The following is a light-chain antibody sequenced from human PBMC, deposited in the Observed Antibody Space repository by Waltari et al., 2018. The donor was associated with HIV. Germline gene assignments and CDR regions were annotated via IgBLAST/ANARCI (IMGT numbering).Light chain of an antibody. CDR1: SSALGASDS. CDR3: SAYGDSLRVL. Sequence: QSALTQPPSASGSLGPSVTISCTGSSSALGASDSLSWFQQHPRSAPKLLLYEVTRRPSTVADRFSGSRSGSTAFLTVAGLKPDDEATYFCSAYGDSLRVLFGGGTNVTVL. CDR2: EVT. J-gene: IGLJ3*02. V-gene: IGLV2-8*01.